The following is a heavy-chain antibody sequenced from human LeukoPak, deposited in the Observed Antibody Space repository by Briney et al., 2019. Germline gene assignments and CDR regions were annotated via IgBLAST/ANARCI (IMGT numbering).Heavy chain of an antibody. CDR2: ISGSGTST. CDR3: AKEGIITVVGTWFDY. Sequence: GGSLRLSCAVSGFTFTTYAMTWVRQAPGKGLEWVSAISGSGTSTYYADSVKGRFTISRDNSKNTLYLQMNSLRAEDTAIYYCAKEGIITVVGTWFDYWGQGTLVTVSS. V-gene: IGHV3-23*01. J-gene: IGHJ4*02. CDR1: GFTFTTYA. D-gene: IGHD6-19*01.